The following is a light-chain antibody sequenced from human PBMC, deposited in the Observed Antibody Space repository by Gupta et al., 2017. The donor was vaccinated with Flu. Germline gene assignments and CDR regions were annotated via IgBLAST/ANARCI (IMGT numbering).Light chain of an antibody. CDR3: QQYGSSSLT. J-gene: IGKJ4*01. Sequence: ERATLSCRASQSGSSSFLGWYQQKPGQAPRLLIYGASSRATGIPDRFSGSGSGTDFTLTISRLKPADFAVYYCQQYGSSSLTFGGGTKVEIK. V-gene: IGKV3-20*01. CDR1: QSGSSSF. CDR2: GAS.